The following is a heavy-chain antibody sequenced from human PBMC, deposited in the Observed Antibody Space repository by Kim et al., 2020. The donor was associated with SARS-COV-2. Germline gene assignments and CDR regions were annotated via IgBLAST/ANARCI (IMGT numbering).Heavy chain of an antibody. D-gene: IGHD6-13*01. J-gene: IGHJ4*02. V-gene: IGHV3-23*01. Sequence: TNTADAVNGRFTISRDKSKNTLYLKMNSLGAEDTAVYYCAKVGSSFYFDYWGQGTLVTVSS. CDR2: T. CDR3: AKVGSSFYFDY.